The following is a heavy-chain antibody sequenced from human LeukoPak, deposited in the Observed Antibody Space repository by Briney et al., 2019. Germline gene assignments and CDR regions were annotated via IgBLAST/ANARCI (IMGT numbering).Heavy chain of an antibody. J-gene: IGHJ5*02. CDR2: IYTSGST. D-gene: IGHD2-2*01. CDR1: GGSISSYY. Sequence: SETLSLTCTVSGGSISSYYWSWIRQPARKGLEWIGRIYTSGSTNYNPSLKSRVTMSVDTSKNQFSLKLSSVTAADTAVYYCARDRHYLLYCSSTSCFNWFDPWGQGTLVTVSS. CDR3: ARDRHYLLYCSSTSCFNWFDP. V-gene: IGHV4-4*07.